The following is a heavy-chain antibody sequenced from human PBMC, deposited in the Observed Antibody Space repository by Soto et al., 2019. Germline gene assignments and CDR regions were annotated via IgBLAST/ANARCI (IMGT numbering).Heavy chain of an antibody. Sequence: EVQLVESGGGFVQPGRSLRLSCAASGFTFDDYAMHWVRQAPGKGLEWVSAISWHSGSIGYADSVKGRFTISRDNAKNSLYLQMNSLRAVDTALYYCAKDHSSSWFNWFDPWGQGTLVTVSS. CDR3: AKDHSSSWFNWFDP. D-gene: IGHD6-13*01. J-gene: IGHJ5*02. V-gene: IGHV3-9*01. CDR2: ISWHSGSI. CDR1: GFTFDDYA.